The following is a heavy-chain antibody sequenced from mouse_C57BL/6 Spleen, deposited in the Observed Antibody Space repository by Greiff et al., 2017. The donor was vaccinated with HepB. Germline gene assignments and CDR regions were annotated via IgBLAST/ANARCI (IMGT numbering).Heavy chain of an antibody. Sequence: EVQLQQSGPELVKPGASVKIPCKASGYTFTDYNMDWVKQSHGKSLEWIGDINPNNGGTIYNQKFKGKATLTLDKSSSTAYMELRSLTSEDTAVYYCARKVYYYGSSPFDYWGQGTTLTVSS. CDR3: ARKVYYYGSSPFDY. CDR2: INPNNGGT. D-gene: IGHD1-1*01. V-gene: IGHV1-18*01. J-gene: IGHJ2*01. CDR1: GYTFTDYN.